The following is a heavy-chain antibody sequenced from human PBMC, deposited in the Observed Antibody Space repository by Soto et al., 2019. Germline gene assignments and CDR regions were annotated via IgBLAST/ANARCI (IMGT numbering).Heavy chain of an antibody. CDR1: GFTFSDYY. D-gene: IGHD3-10*01. CDR2: ISSSGSTI. CDR3: ARDTPPGREADAFDI. J-gene: IGHJ3*02. V-gene: IGHV3-11*01. Sequence: GGSLRLSCAASGFTFSDYYMSWIRQAPGKGLEWVSYISSSGSTIYYADSVKGRFTISRDNAKNSLYLQMNSLRAEDTAVYYCARDTPPGREADAFDIWGQGTMVTVSS.